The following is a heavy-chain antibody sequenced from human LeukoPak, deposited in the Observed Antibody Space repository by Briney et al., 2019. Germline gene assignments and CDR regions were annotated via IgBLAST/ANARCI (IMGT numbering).Heavy chain of an antibody. V-gene: IGHV3-7*01. CDR3: AGRITIFGVVI. D-gene: IGHD3-3*01. CDR1: GFTFDDYA. CDR2: IKQDGSEK. Sequence: GGSLRLSCAASGFTFDDYAMHWVRQASGKGLEWVANIKQDGSEKYYVDSVKGRFTISRDNAKNSLYLQMNSLRAEDTAVYYCAGRITIFGVVIWGQGTLVTVSS. J-gene: IGHJ4*02.